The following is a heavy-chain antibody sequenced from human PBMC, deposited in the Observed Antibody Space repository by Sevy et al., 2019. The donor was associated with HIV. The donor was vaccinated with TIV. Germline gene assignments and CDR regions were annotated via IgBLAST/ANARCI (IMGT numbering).Heavy chain of an antibody. J-gene: IGHJ4*02. CDR1: GFTFSSYA. D-gene: IGHD4-17*01. CDR2: ISGSGGST. CDR3: AKGGGYGDYSDY. Sequence: GGSLRLSCAASGFTFSSYAMSWVRQAPGKGLEWVSAISGSGGSTYYADSVKGRFTISRENSKNTLYRQMNSLRAEDTGVYYCAKGGGYGDYSDYWGQGTLVTVSS. V-gene: IGHV3-23*01.